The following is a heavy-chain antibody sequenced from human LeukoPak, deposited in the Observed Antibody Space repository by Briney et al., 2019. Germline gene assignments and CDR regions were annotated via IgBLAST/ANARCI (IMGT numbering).Heavy chain of an antibody. V-gene: IGHV1-46*01. CDR1: GYTFTSYY. CDR3: ARGGNGYSSSEAGDYYYYYMDV. Sequence: ASVKVSCKASGYTFTSYYMHWVRQAPGQGLEWMGIINPCGGSTSYAQKFQGRVTMTRDMSTNTVYMELSSLRSEDTAVYYCARGGNGYSSSEAGDYYYYYMDVWGKGTTVTVSS. CDR2: INPCGGST. D-gene: IGHD6-13*01. J-gene: IGHJ6*03.